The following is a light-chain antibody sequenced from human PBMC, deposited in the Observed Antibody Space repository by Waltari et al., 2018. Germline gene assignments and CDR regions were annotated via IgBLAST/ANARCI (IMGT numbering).Light chain of an antibody. CDR1: QSVSSY. V-gene: IGKV3-11*01. CDR2: DAS. J-gene: IGKJ2*01. Sequence: EIVLTQSPATLSLSPGERATLSCRASQSVSSYLAWYQQKPGQAPRLLIYDASNRATGILARFSGSGAGTDFTLTISSLEPEDFAVYYCQQRSNWPLMYTFGQGTKLEIK. CDR3: QQRSNWPLMYT.